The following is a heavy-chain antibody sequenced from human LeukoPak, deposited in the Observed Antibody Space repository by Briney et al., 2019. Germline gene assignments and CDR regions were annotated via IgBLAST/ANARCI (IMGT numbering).Heavy chain of an antibody. J-gene: IGHJ3*02. D-gene: IGHD3-22*01. V-gene: IGHV3-23*01. Sequence: GGSLRLSCAASGFTFSIHGMDWVRQAPGMGLEWVSAISGSGGSTYYADSVKGRFTISRDNSKNTLYLQMNSLRAEDTAVYYCAKEIVVDPYDAFDIWGQGTMVTVSS. CDR2: ISGSGGST. CDR3: AKEIVVDPYDAFDI. CDR1: GFTFSIHG.